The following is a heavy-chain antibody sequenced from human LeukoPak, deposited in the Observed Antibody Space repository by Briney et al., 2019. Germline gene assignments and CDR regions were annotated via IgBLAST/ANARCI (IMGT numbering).Heavy chain of an antibody. V-gene: IGHV3-23*01. Sequence: TGGSLRLSCAASGFTFSSYAMSWVRQAPGKGLEWVSAISGSGGSTYYADSVKGRFTISRDDSKNTLYLQMNSLRAEDTAVYYCAEAAIFGVVITFFDYWGQGTLVTASS. CDR1: GFTFSSYA. D-gene: IGHD3-3*01. CDR3: AEAAIFGVVITFFDY. CDR2: ISGSGGST. J-gene: IGHJ4*02.